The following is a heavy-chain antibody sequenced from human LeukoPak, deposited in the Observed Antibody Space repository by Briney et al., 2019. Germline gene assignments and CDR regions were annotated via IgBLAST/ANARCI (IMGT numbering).Heavy chain of an antibody. CDR1: GYSFTSYC. Sequence: GESLKISCKVSGYSFTSYCIGWVRQMPGKGLEWMGLIYPGDSGPTYSPSFQGQVTISVDKSINTAYLQWSSLQASDTAMYYCGMSGDRVPLQDDVSDVWGQGTTVTAST. CDR3: GMSGDRVPLQDDVSDV. D-gene: IGHD1-26*01. J-gene: IGHJ3*01. CDR2: IYPGDSGP. V-gene: IGHV5-51*01.